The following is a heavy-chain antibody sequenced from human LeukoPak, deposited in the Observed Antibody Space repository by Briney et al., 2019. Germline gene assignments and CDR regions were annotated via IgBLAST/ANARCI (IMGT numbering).Heavy chain of an antibody. Sequence: ASVKVSCKVSGYTLTELSMHWVRQVPGKGLEWMGGFDPEDGETNYAQKFQGRVTMTGDTSTDTAYMELSSLRSEDTAVYYCVGRRRGYVCMARCNNPWGEGTLVSVSS. D-gene: IGHD2-15*01. CDR3: VGRRRGYVCMARCNNP. CDR1: GYTLTELS. CDR2: FDPEDGET. V-gene: IGHV1-24*01. J-gene: IGHJ5*02.